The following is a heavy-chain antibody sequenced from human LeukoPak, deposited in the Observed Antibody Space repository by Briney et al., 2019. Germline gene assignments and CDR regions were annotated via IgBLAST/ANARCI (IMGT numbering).Heavy chain of an antibody. Sequence: GGSLRLSCAACGFNFNDAAMTWVRQAPGKGLEWVSLTASSGRNTYYTDSVRGRFTISRDNSKKTLSLQMNSLRVEDTAIYYCAKDIQLSAWGLGTMVTVSS. CDR2: TASSGRNT. J-gene: IGHJ3*01. CDR1: GFNFNDAA. CDR3: AKDIQLSA. V-gene: IGHV3-23*01. D-gene: IGHD5-24*01.